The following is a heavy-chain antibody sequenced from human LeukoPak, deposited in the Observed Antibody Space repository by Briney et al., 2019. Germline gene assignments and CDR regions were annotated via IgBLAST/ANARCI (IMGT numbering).Heavy chain of an antibody. CDR3: ARRSAHYYDSSGYYYALNYYYMDV. V-gene: IGHV1-46*01. CDR2: INPSGGST. D-gene: IGHD3-22*01. J-gene: IGHJ6*03. Sequence: ASVKVSCKASGYTFTSYYMHWVRQAPGQGLEWMGIINPSGGSTSYAQKFQGRVTMTRDTSKNQFSLKLSSVTAADTAVYYCARRSAHYYDSSGYYYALNYYYMDVWGKGTTVTVSS. CDR1: GYTFTSYY.